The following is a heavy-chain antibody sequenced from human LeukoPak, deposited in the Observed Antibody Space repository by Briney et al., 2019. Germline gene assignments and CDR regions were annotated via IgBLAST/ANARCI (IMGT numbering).Heavy chain of an antibody. D-gene: IGHD2-2*01. CDR1: GFTFSSYG. V-gene: IGHV3-33*06. J-gene: IGHJ4*02. CDR3: AKYCSSTSCYGGLDY. Sequence: GRSLRLSCAASGFTFSSYGMHWVRQAPGKGLEWVAVIWYDGSNKYCADSVKGRFTISRDNSKNTLYLQMNSLRAEDTAVYYCAKYCSSTSCYGGLDYWGQGTLVTVSS. CDR2: IWYDGSNK.